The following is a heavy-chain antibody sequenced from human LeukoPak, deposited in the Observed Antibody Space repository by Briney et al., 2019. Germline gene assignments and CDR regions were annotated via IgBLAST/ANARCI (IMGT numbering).Heavy chain of an antibody. Sequence: QAGGFLRLSCAASGLTVSSDYMSWVRQAPGKGLEWVSVIYSGGTTYYADSVKGRFTLSRDNSKNTLYLQMNSLGVEDTAVYYCAKAPLIVVPAALDYWGQGTLVTVSS. CDR3: AKAPLIVVPAALDY. V-gene: IGHV3-66*01. J-gene: IGHJ4*02. D-gene: IGHD2-2*01. CDR2: IYSGGTT. CDR1: GLTVSSDY.